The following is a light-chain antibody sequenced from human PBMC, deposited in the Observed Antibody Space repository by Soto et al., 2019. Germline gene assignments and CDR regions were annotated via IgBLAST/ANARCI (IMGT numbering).Light chain of an antibody. V-gene: IGLV1-40*01. CDR3: QSYDSSLSGSV. J-gene: IGLJ3*02. Sequence: QSVLTQPPSVSGAPGQRVTISCTGSSSNIGAGYGVHWYQQLPGTAPKLLIYGNSNRPSGVPDRFSGSKSGTSASLAITGRQAEGEADYYCQSYDSSLSGSVFGGGTQRTVL. CDR1: SSNIGAGYG. CDR2: GNS.